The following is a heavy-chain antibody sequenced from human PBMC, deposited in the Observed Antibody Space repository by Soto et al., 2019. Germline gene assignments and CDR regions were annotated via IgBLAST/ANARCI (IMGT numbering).Heavy chain of an antibody. D-gene: IGHD2-15*01. V-gene: IGHV3-33*01. J-gene: IGHJ4*02. Sequence: PGGSLRLSCAASGFTFSSYGMHWVRQAPGKGLEWVAVIWYDGSNKYYADSVKGRFTISRDNSKNTLYLQMNSLRAEDTAVYYCARDTCSGGSCYSVFDYWGQGTLVTVSS. CDR1: GFTFSSYG. CDR2: IWYDGSNK. CDR3: ARDTCSGGSCYSVFDY.